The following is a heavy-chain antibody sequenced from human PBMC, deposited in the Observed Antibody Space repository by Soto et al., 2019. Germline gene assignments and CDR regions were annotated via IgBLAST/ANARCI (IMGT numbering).Heavy chain of an antibody. D-gene: IGHD6-13*01. J-gene: IGHJ3*02. CDR3: AREVAADGTYREDVFDI. CDR2: IIPIFSTT. V-gene: IGHV1-69*12. Sequence: QVHLVQSGAEVKKPGSSVKVSCKAPGGTFSNHAINWVRQAPGQGLEWMGRIIPIFSTTNYARKVQGRVTVAAEXAXTXPYWELRNLKHDDTVVYYCAREVAADGTYREDVFDIGGQGTLVTVSS. CDR1: GGTFSNHA.